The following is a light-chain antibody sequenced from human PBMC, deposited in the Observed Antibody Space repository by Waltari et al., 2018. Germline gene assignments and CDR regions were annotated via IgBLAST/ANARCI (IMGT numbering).Light chain of an antibody. J-gene: IGLJ1*01. CDR2: EDI. Sequence: SNELTQPPSVSVSPGQTARITCSGDALPTKYAAGYQQKSGQAPVLVIYEDITRPSGIPARFSGSSSGTVATLTISGAQVEYEADYYCHSLNSVGNGYVFGTGTKFTVL. CDR3: HSLNSVGNGYV. V-gene: IGLV3-10*01. CDR1: ALPTKY.